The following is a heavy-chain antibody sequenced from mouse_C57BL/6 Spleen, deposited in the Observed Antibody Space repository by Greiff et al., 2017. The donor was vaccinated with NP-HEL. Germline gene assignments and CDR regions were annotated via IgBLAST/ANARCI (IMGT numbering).Heavy chain of an antibody. CDR2: IDPETGGT. J-gene: IGHJ2*01. CDR1: GYTFTDYE. CDR3: RRREVTTRAYYFDY. V-gene: IGHV1-15*01. Sequence: VQLQQSGAELVRPGASVTLSCKASGYTFTDYEMHWVTQTPVHGLEWIGAIDPETGGTAYNQKFKGKAILTADKSSSTAYMELRSLTSEDSAVYYCRRREVTTRAYYFDYWGQGITLTVAS. D-gene: IGHD2-2*01.